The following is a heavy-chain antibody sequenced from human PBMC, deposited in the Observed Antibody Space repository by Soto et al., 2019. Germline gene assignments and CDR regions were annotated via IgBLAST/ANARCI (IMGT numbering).Heavy chain of an antibody. V-gene: IGHV3-48*03. D-gene: IGHD1-26*01. J-gene: IGHJ4*02. CDR1: GFTFSSYE. CDR3: ASLSYKSFDY. CDR2: ISSSGSTI. Sequence: ESGGGLVQPGGSLRLSCAASGFTFSSYEMNWVRQAPGKGLEWVSYISSSGSTIYYADSVKGRFTISRDNAKNSLYLQMNSLRAEDTAVYYCASLSYKSFDYWGQGTLVTVSS.